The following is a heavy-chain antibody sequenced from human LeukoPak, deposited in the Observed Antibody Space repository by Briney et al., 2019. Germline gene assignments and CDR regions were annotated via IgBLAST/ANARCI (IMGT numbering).Heavy chain of an antibody. CDR3: ARDSGSYSGLETELEY. CDR2: ISSSSDFI. D-gene: IGHD1-26*01. CDR1: GFTFSSYS. Sequence: GGSLRLSCAASGFTFSSYSMNWVRQAPGKGREWVSSISSSSDFIYYADSVKGRFTISRDNAKNSLYLQMNSLRAEDTAVYYCARDSGSYSGLETELEYWGQGTLVTVSS. V-gene: IGHV3-21*01. J-gene: IGHJ4*02.